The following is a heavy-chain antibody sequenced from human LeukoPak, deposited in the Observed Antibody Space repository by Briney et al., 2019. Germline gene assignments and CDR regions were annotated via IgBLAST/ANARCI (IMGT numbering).Heavy chain of an antibody. J-gene: IGHJ4*02. CDR1: GGSFSGYY. V-gene: IGHV4-34*01. CDR2: INHSGST. Sequence: PSETLSLTCAVYGGSFSGYYWSWIRQPPGKGLEWIGEINHSGSTNYNPSLKSRVTISVDTSKNQFSLKLSSVTAADTAVYYCARLRGYSGYGGHWGQGTLVTVSS. D-gene: IGHD5-12*01. CDR3: ARLRGYSGYGGH.